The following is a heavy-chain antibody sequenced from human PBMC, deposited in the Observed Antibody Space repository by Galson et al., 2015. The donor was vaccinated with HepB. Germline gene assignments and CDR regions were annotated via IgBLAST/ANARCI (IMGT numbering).Heavy chain of an antibody. D-gene: IGHD2-2*01. CDR2: ISSSSSTI. V-gene: IGHV3-48*04. CDR1: GFTFSSYS. Sequence: SLRLSCAASGFTFSSYSMNWVRQAPGKGLEWVSYISSSSSTIYYADSVTGRFTISRDNAKNSLYLQMNSLRAEDTAVYYCARDPVSHRLQTTLSYYWGQGTLVTASS. CDR3: ARDPVSHRLQTTLSYY. J-gene: IGHJ4*02.